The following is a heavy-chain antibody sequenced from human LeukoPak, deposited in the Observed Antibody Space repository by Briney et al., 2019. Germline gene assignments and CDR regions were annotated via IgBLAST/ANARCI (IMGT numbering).Heavy chain of an antibody. V-gene: IGHV3-21*01. Sequence: GESLKISCAASGFTFSSYSMNWVRQPPGKGLEWVSSISSSGSYIYYADSVKGRFSISRDSAKNSLYLQMNSLRAEDTAVYYCARGPQFCSGGSCYGYYFDYWGQGTLVTVSS. D-gene: IGHD2-15*01. CDR2: ISSSGSYI. CDR1: GFTFSSYS. CDR3: ARGPQFCSGGSCYGYYFDY. J-gene: IGHJ4*02.